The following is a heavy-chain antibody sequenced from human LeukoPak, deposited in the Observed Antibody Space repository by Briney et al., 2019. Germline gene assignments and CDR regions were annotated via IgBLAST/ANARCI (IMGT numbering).Heavy chain of an antibody. V-gene: IGHV1-2*02. CDR3: ATPYYYDSSGYYYVFDY. J-gene: IGHJ4*02. CDR2: INPNSGGT. Sequence: ASVKVSCKASGYTFTGYYMHWVRQAPGQGLEWMGWINPNSGGTNYAQKFQGRVTMTRDTSISTAYMELSRLRSEDTAVYYCATPYYYDSSGYYYVFDYWGQGTLVTVSS. D-gene: IGHD3-22*01. CDR1: GYTFTGYY.